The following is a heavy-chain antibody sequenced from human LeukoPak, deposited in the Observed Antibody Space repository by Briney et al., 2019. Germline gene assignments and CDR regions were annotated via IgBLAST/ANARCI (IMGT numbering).Heavy chain of an antibody. V-gene: IGHV1-46*01. D-gene: IGHD4-17*01. CDR3: AQKTPYGPTTGAEVLPYYYYYGMDV. CDR1: GYTFTSYY. Sequence: ASVKVSCKASGYTFTSYYMHWVRQAPGQGLEWMGIINPSGGSTSYAQKFQGRVTMTRDTSTSTVYMELSSLRSEDTAVYYCAQKTPYGPTTGAEVLPYYYYYGMDVWGQGTTVTVSS. J-gene: IGHJ6*02. CDR2: INPSGGST.